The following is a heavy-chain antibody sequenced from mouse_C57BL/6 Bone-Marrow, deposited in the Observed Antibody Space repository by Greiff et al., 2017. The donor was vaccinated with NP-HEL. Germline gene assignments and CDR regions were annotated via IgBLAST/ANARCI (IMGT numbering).Heavy chain of an antibody. Sequence: QVQLQQPGAELVRPGSSVKLSCKASGYTFTSYWMHWVKQRPIQGLEWIGNIDPSDSETHYNQKFKDKATLTADKSSSTAYMQLRSLTSEDSAVYYCARSEILDYGGQGTTLTVSS. CDR3: ARSEILDY. CDR2: IDPSDSET. V-gene: IGHV1-52*01. J-gene: IGHJ2*01. CDR1: GYTFTSYW.